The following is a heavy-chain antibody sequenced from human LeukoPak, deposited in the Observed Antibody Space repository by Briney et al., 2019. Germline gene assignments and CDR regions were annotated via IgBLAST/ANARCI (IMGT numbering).Heavy chain of an antibody. D-gene: IGHD5-18*01. CDR3: ARGGGYSYGYPPGSY. J-gene: IGHJ4*02. V-gene: IGHV4-34*01. CDR1: GGSFSGYY. Sequence: PSETLSLTCAVYGGSFSGYYWSWIRQPPGKGLEWIGEINHSGSTNYNPSLKSRVTMSVDTSKNQFSLKLSSVTAADTAVYYCARGGGYSYGYPPGSYWGQGTLVTVSS. CDR2: INHSGST.